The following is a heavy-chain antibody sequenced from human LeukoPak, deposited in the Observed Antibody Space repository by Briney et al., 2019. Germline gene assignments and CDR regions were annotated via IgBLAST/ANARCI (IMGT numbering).Heavy chain of an antibody. V-gene: IGHV3-23*01. CDR3: ARDQLGAVLYFDY. CDR2: TSSSDPGT. CDR1: GFPLSSYA. Sequence: GGSLRLSCAASGFPLSSYAMSWVRQASGKGLEWVSATSSSDPGTYYADSVRGRFTISRDNSKNTLYLQLNSLRVEDAGVYYCARDQLGAVLYFDYWGQGALVTVSS. D-gene: IGHD1-1*01. J-gene: IGHJ4*02.